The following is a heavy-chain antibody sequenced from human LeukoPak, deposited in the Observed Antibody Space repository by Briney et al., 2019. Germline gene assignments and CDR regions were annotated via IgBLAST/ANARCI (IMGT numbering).Heavy chain of an antibody. CDR1: GGSISSYY. CDR2: IYTSGST. Sequence: SETLSLTCTVSGGSISSYYWSWIRQPAGKGLEWIGRIYTSGSTNYNPSLKSRVTMSVDTSKNQFSLKLTSVTAADTAVYYCARFRVPTAIRAAFDFWGQGTMVTVSS. D-gene: IGHD2-2*01. CDR3: ARFRVPTAIRAAFDF. J-gene: IGHJ3*01. V-gene: IGHV4-4*07.